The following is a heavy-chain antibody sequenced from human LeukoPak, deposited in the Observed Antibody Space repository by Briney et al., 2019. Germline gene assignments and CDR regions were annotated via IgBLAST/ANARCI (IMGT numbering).Heavy chain of an antibody. Sequence: SETLSLTCTVAAGSISNHYWSWMRQSPGKGLEWIAYIFYTGSYNYNPSLKSRVYISVDTSKNQFSLNLTSVTAADTAVYYCARGRSSLDLWGQGTLVTVSS. CDR2: IFYTGSY. D-gene: IGHD6-19*01. CDR1: AGSISNHY. J-gene: IGHJ5*02. V-gene: IGHV4-59*11. CDR3: ARGRSSLDL.